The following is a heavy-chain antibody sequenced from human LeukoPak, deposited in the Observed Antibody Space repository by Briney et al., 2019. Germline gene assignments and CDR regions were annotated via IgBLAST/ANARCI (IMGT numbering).Heavy chain of an antibody. V-gene: IGHV4-39*07. CDR1: GGSISSSSYY. Sequence: SETLSLTCTVSGGSISSSSYYWGWIRQPPGKGLEWIGSIYYSGSTYYNPSLKSRVTISVDTSKNQFSLKLSSVTAADTAVYYCARYESGYEGKYYFDYWGQGTLVTVSS. CDR3: ARYESGYEGKYYFDY. J-gene: IGHJ4*02. CDR2: IYYSGST. D-gene: IGHD5-12*01.